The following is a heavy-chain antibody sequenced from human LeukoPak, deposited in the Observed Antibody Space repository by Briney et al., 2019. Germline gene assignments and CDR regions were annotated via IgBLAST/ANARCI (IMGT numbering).Heavy chain of an antibody. CDR2: ISYDGSNK. D-gene: IGHD4/OR15-4a*01. CDR3: ARERGMTMADY. J-gene: IGHJ4*02. CDR1: GFTFSSYA. V-gene: IGHV3-30-3*01. Sequence: PGGSLRLSCAASGFTFSSYAMHWVRQAPGKGLEWVAVISYDGSNKYYADSVKGRFTISRDNSKNTLYLQMNSLRAEDTAVYYCARERGMTMADYWGQGTLVTVSS.